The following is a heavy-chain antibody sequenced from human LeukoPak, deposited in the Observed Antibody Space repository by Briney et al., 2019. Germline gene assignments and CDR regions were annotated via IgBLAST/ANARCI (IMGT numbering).Heavy chain of an antibody. CDR1: GFTFSRYG. J-gene: IGHJ4*02. CDR2: IWYDGSKQ. CDR3: ARNPSDWSPDY. D-gene: IGHD6-19*01. Sequence: PGGSLRLSCATSGFTFSRYGTHWVRQAPGKGLEWVAIIWYDGSKQYYADSVRGRFTISRDNSKNTVYLQMNSLRAEDTAMYFCARNPSDWSPDYWGQGTLVTVSS. V-gene: IGHV3-33*01.